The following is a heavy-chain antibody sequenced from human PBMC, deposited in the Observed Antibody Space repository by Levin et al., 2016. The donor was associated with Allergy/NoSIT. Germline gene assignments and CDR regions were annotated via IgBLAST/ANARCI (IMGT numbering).Heavy chain of an antibody. CDR2: IDPSDSYT. D-gene: IGHD5-18*01. Sequence: VRQMPGKGLEWMGRIDPSDSYTNYSPSFQGHVTISADKSISTAYLQWSSLKASDTAMYYCARLNVDTAMAHYYYGMDVWGQGTTVTVSS. CDR3: ARLNVDTAMAHYYYGMDV. J-gene: IGHJ6*02. V-gene: IGHV5-10-1*01.